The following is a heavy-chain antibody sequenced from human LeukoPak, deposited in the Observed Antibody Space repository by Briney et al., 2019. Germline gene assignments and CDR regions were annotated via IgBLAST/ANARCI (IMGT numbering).Heavy chain of an antibody. J-gene: IGHJ4*02. Sequence: GGSLRLSCAASGFTFSSYAMSWVRQAPGKGLEWVSAISGSGGSTYYADSVEGRFTISRDNSKNTLYLQMNSLRAEDTAVYYCASMYYYDSSGYYPGQDYWGQGTLVTVSS. CDR1: GFTFSSYA. CDR2: ISGSGGST. D-gene: IGHD3-22*01. CDR3: ASMYYYDSSGYYPGQDY. V-gene: IGHV3-23*01.